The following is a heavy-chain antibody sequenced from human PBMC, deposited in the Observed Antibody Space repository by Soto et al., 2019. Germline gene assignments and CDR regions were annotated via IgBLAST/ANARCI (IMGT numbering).Heavy chain of an antibody. CDR3: PRQRTSVVTQAYFDE. V-gene: IGHV4-39*01. D-gene: IGHD2-21*02. Sequence: SETLSLTCTVTGDSISSGSYYWGWIRQPPGKGLEWIGGIYYSGSNYNTPSPRSRVSMSIDTSKDKFSLKLKSVTAADTALYFCPRQRTSVVTQAYFDEWGPGSLVTVSS. J-gene: IGHJ4*02. CDR1: GDSISSGSYY. CDR2: IYYSGSN.